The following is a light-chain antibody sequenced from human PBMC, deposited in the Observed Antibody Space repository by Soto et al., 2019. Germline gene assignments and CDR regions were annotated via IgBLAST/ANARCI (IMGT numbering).Light chain of an antibody. CDR1: QSISNW. J-gene: IGKJ1*01. V-gene: IGKV1-5*03. CDR3: QQYKSYWT. Sequence: DIQMTQSPATLSASVGDRVTITCRASQSISNWLAWYQVKPGKAPKLLIHEASNLHSGVPSTFSGSGSGTGFTLTITSLQPEDFATYYCQQYKSYWTFGQGTRVELK. CDR2: EAS.